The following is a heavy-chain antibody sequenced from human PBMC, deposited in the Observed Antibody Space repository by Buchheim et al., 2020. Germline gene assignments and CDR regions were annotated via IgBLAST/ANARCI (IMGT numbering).Heavy chain of an antibody. CDR3: ARDAQRGYCSSTSCPTDYYYGMDV. J-gene: IGHJ6*02. CDR2: IYYSGST. D-gene: IGHD2-2*01. V-gene: IGHV4-30-4*01. Sequence: QVQLQESGPGLVKPSQTLSLTCTVSGGSISSGDYYWSWIRQPPGKGLEWIGYIYYSGSTYYNPSLKSRVTISVETSKNQFSLKLSSVTAADTAVYYCARDAQRGYCSSTSCPTDYYYGMDVWGQGTT. CDR1: GGSISSGDYY.